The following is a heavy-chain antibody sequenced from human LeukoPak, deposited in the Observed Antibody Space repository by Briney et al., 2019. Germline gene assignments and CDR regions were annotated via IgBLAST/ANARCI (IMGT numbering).Heavy chain of an antibody. J-gene: IGHJ4*02. Sequence: GGSLRLSCAASGFTFSSYSMNWVRQAPGKGLEWVSYISSSSTIYYADSVKGRFTISRDNSKNTLYLQMNSLRAEDTAVYYCANRGYSYNLDYWGQGTLVTVSS. CDR2: ISSSSTI. CDR1: GFTFSSYS. CDR3: ANRGYSYNLDY. V-gene: IGHV3-48*01. D-gene: IGHD5-18*01.